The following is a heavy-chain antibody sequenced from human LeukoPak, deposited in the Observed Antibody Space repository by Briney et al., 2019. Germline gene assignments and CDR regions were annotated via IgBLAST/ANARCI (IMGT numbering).Heavy chain of an antibody. J-gene: IGHJ4*02. Sequence: ASVNVSCTGSGYTFTDYYIHWVRQAPGQGLEWMGWINPKSGGTNYAQTFQGRVTMTRDTSISTAYMELRSDDTAVYYCATLGISGYFRDYWGQGTLVTVSS. CDR2: INPKSGGT. V-gene: IGHV1-2*02. CDR1: GYTFTDYY. CDR3: ATLGISGYFRDY. D-gene: IGHD3-22*01.